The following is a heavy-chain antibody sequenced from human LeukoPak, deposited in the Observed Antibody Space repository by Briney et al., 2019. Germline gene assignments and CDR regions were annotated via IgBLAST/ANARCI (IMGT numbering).Heavy chain of an antibody. CDR2: IYSGGST. CDR3: ARDAGDSSGYYYFEYFQH. D-gene: IGHD3-22*01. J-gene: IGHJ1*01. Sequence: GGSLRLSCAASGFTVSSNYMSWVRQAPGKGLEWVSVIYSGGSTYYAVSVKGRFTISRDNSKNTLYLQMNSLRAEDTAVYYCARDAGDSSGYYYFEYFQHWGQGTLVTVSS. CDR1: GFTVSSNY. V-gene: IGHV3-66*01.